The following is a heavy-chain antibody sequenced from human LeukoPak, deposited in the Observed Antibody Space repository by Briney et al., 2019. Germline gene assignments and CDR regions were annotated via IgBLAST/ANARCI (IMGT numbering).Heavy chain of an antibody. D-gene: IGHD4-17*01. J-gene: IGHJ4*02. CDR3: ARDLGSSTVTGHDY. V-gene: IGHV3-11*06. CDR1: GFTFSDYY. Sequence: GGSLRLSCAASGFTFSDYYMSWIRQAPGKGLEWVSYISSSSSYTNYADSVKGRFTISRDDAKNSLYLQMNSLRDEDTAVYYCARDLGSSTVTGHDYWGQGTLVTVSS. CDR2: ISSSSSYT.